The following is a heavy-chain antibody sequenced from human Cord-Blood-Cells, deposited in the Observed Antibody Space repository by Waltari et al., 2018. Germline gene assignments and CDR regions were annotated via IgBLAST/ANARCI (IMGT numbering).Heavy chain of an antibody. J-gene: IGHJ4*02. Sequence: HVQLVESGGGVVQPGRSLRLSCAASGFTFSSYGLRWVRQAPGEGLEWVAVISDDGCNKYYADSVKGRFTISRYKSKNTLYLQMNSLRAEDTAVYYCAKGEDYWGQGTLITVSS. CDR1: GFTFSSYG. CDR3: AKGEDY. CDR2: ISDDGCNK. V-gene: IGHV3-30*18.